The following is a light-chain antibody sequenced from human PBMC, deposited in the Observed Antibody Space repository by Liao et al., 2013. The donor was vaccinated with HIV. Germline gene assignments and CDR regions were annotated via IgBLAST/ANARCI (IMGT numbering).Light chain of an antibody. V-gene: IGLV3-25*03. CDR1: TLGHKS. CDR2: EDI. Sequence: YELTQPPSVSVSPGQTANITCSGDTLGHKSPSWYQQRPGQSPVLVIYEDIKRPSGIPERFSGSSSGTTVTLTISGVQAEDEADYYCQSADSSGTCPVFGGGTKLTVL. CDR3: QSADSSGTCPV. J-gene: IGLJ2*01.